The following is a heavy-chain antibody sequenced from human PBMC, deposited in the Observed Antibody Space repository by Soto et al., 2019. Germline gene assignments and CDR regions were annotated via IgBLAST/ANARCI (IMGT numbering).Heavy chain of an antibody. D-gene: IGHD2-21*02. CDR3: ARAGAGGDYYYYYGMDV. CDR1: GFTFSDYE. CDR2: IGRNGNTI. V-gene: IGHV3-48*03. J-gene: IGHJ6*02. Sequence: GGSLRLSCAASGFTFSDYEMNWVRQAPGKALEWVSYIGRNGNTIYYVDSVKGRFSISRDNARNSLYLQMNSLRDEDTAVYYCARAGAGGDYYYYYGMDVWGQGTTVTVSS.